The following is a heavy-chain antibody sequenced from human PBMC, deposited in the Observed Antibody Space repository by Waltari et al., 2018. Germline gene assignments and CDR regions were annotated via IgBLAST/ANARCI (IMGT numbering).Heavy chain of an antibody. CDR1: GFTCFGHW. D-gene: IGHD5-12*01. CDR2: IKQDGSEK. V-gene: IGHV3-7*01. CDR3: ASGQEMATTSFDY. Sequence: EVQLVESGGGLVQPVGEWRLSCAAAGFTCFGHWISWVREAPRTGLEWVANIKQDGSEKYYVDSVKGRFTISRDNAKISLYLQMNSLRAEDTAVYYCASGQEMATTSFDYWGQGTLVTVSS. J-gene: IGHJ4*02.